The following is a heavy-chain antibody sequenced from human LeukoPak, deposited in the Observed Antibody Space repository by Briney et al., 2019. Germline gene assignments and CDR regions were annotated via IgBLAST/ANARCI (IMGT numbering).Heavy chain of an antibody. D-gene: IGHD4-23*01. J-gene: IGHJ4*02. CDR2: IYTSGST. Sequence: PSETLSLTCTVSGGSISSGSYYWSWIRQPAGKGLEWIGRIYTSGSTNYNPSLKSRVTISVDTSKNQFSLKLSSVTAADTAVYYCARVGVDYSGNVLKYFFDYWGQGTLVTVSS. CDR3: ARVGVDYSGNVLKYFFDY. V-gene: IGHV4-61*02. CDR1: GGSISSGSYY.